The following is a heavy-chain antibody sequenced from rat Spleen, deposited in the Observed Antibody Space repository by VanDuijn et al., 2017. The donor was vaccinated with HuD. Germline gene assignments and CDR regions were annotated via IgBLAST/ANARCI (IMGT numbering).Heavy chain of an antibody. D-gene: IGHD1-6*01. CDR3: ARWVTDGPDY. Sequence: EVQLVESDGGLVQPGRSLKLSCATSGFTFSDFYMAWVRQAPKKGLEWVASISYDGSSTYYRDSVKGRFTISRDNAKSTLYLQMDSLRSEDTATYYCARWVTDGPDYWGQGVMVTVSS. CDR2: ISYDGSST. CDR1: GFTFSDFY. V-gene: IGHV5-7*01. J-gene: IGHJ2*01.